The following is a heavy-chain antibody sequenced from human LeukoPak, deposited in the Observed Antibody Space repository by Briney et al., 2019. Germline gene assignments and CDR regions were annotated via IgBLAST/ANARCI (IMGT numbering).Heavy chain of an antibody. Sequence: GASVKVSCKASGYTFTSYGISWVRQAPGQGLEWMGWISAYNGNTNYAQKLQGRVTMTTDTSTSTAYMELRSLRSDDTAVYYCARVARGYSYGHEDYWGQGTLVTVSS. CDR1: GYTFTSYG. V-gene: IGHV1-18*01. CDR2: ISAYNGNT. CDR3: ARVARGYSYGHEDY. D-gene: IGHD5-18*01. J-gene: IGHJ4*02.